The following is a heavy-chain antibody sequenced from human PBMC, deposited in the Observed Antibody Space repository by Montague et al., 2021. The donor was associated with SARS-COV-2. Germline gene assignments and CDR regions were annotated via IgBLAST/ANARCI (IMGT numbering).Heavy chain of an antibody. CDR2: IFHTGRA. J-gene: IGHJ4*02. CDR1: GTSIRSGGYY. CDR3: ARVRLFYYLDY. V-gene: IGHV4-31*03. Sequence: TLSLTCTVSGTSIRSGGYYWTWIRQHPGKGLEWIGYIFHTGRAYYNPPLETRVNISVDTSNNLFSLRLSSVTAADTAMYFCARVRLFYYLDYWGQGTLVTVSS. D-gene: IGHD2/OR15-2a*01.